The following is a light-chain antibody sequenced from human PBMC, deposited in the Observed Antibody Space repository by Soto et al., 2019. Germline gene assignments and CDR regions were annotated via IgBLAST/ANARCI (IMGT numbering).Light chain of an antibody. V-gene: IGKV3-15*01. CDR3: QQYQNWLT. Sequence: EIVMTQSPATLSVSPGERATLSCRASQRVSTKLAWYQQKPGQAPRLLIYGASTRATGIPARFSGSGSRTEFTLTISCLQSEDLAVYYCQQYQNWLTFGGGTKVEIK. J-gene: IGKJ4*01. CDR2: GAS. CDR1: QRVSTK.